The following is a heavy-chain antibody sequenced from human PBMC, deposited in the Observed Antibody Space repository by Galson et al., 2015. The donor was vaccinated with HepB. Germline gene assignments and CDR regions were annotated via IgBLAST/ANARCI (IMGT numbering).Heavy chain of an antibody. Sequence: SLRLSCAASGFTFSSYGMHWVRQAPGKGLEWVAVISYDGSNKYYADSVKGRFTISRDNSKNTLYLQMNSLRAEDTAVYYCAKDRIPHCSSTSCYEGVGDYWGQGTLVTVSS. CDR3: AKDRIPHCSSTSCYEGVGDY. CDR2: ISYDGSNK. V-gene: IGHV3-30*18. J-gene: IGHJ4*02. D-gene: IGHD2-2*01. CDR1: GFTFSSYG.